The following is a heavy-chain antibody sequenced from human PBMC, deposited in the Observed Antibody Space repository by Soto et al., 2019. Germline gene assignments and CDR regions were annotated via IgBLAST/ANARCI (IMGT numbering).Heavy chain of an antibody. CDR2: ISGSGGST. D-gene: IGHD4-17*01. CDR3: AKDRGHDYGDYFDY. V-gene: IGHV3-23*01. J-gene: IGHJ4*02. Sequence: EVQLLESGGGWVQPGGSLRLSCAASGFTFSSYAMSWVRQAPGKGLEWGSAISGSGGSTYYAESVKGRFTISRDNSKNSLYLQMTSLRAEDTAVYYCAKDRGHDYGDYFDYWGQGTLVTVSS. CDR1: GFTFSSYA.